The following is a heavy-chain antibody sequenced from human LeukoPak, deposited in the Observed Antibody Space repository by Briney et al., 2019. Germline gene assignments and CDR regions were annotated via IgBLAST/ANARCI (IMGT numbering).Heavy chain of an antibody. D-gene: IGHD3-10*01. J-gene: IGHJ5*02. CDR1: GGSISSDNYF. V-gene: IGHV4-61*02. Sequence: PSETLSLTCTVSGGSISSDNYFWSWIRQPAGKGLEWIGRIYTSGNTNYNPSLKSRVTISVDTSKNQFSLKLSSVTAADTAVYYCAREGVIYSYGSGTYEGFDPWGQGTLVTVST. CDR3: AREGVIYSYGSGTYEGFDP. CDR2: IYTSGNT.